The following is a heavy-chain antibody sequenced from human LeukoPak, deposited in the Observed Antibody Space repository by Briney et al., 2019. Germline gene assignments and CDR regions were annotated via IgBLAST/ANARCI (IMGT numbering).Heavy chain of an antibody. V-gene: IGHV4-34*01. CDR3: ARDLPLLLWFGEPDAFDI. Sequence: SETLSLTCAVYGVSFSGYYWSWVRQSPGKGLEWIGEINNSGSTNYNPSLKSRVTISVDTSKNQFSLKLSSVTAADTAVYYCARDLPLLLWFGEPDAFDIWGQGTMVTVSS. CDR1: GVSFSGYY. CDR2: INNSGST. D-gene: IGHD3-10*01. J-gene: IGHJ3*02.